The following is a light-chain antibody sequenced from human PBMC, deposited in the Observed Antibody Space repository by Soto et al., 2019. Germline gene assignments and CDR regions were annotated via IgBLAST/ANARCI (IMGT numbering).Light chain of an antibody. J-gene: IGKJ1*01. V-gene: IGKV1-5*01. CDR1: QGISAW. CDR3: QQYENYWT. Sequence: DIQMTQSPSTLSATAGDRVTITCRASQGISAWLAWYQKKPGKAPKLLIYDASNLASGVPSRFSGSGSGTEFTLTISNLQPEDFATYYCQQYENYWTFGQGTKVEIK. CDR2: DAS.